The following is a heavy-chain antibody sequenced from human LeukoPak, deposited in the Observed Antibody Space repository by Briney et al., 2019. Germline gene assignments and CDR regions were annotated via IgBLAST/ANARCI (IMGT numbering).Heavy chain of an antibody. J-gene: IGHJ4*02. CDR2: ISGSGTTI. D-gene: IGHD3-10*01. CDR3: ASSPRGVY. CDR1: GFTFSSYE. V-gene: IGHV3-48*03. Sequence: GGSLRLSCVASGFTFSSYEMSWVRQAPGKGLEWVSEISGSGTTIFYADSVKGRFTVSRDNAKNSLYLQVNSLRVEDTAVYYCASSPRGVYWGQGTLVTVSS.